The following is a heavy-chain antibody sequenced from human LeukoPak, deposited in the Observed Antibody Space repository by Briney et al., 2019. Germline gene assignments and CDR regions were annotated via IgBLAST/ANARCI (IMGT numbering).Heavy chain of an antibody. CDR1: GGTFSSYA. J-gene: IGHJ4*02. D-gene: IGHD3-22*01. CDR3: ASPPPYYYDSSGYYLSY. Sequence: SVKVSCKASGGTFSSYAISWVRQAPGQGLERMGRIIPIFGTANYAQKFQGRVTITTDESTSTAYMELSSLRSEDTAVYYCASPPPYYYDSSGYYLSYWGQGTLVTVSS. CDR2: IIPIFGTA. V-gene: IGHV1-69*05.